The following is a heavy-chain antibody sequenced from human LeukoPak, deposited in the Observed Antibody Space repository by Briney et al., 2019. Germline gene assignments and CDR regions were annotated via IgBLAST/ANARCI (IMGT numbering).Heavy chain of an antibody. CDR2: IYTGTCT. D-gene: IGHD3-22*01. J-gene: IGHJ6*02. CDR1: GFIASSSY. Sequence: GGSPRLSCAASGFIASSSYMNWVRQAPGKGLEWVSVIYTGTCTYYADSVKGRFTISRDDSKNTVYLQMNSLRPEDRGVYYCTRDPQMTSGYGMDVWGQGTTVAVS. V-gene: IGHV3-66*02. CDR3: TRDPQMTSGYGMDV.